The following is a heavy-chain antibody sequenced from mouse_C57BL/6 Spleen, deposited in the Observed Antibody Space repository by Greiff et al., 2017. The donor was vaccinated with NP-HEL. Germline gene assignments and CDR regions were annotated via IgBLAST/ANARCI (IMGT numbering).Heavy chain of an antibody. J-gene: IGHJ4*01. CDR3: ARGEILITTVVGNYAMDY. CDR2: IHPNSGST. Sequence: QVQLQQPGAELVKPGASVKLSCKASGYTFTSYWMHWVKQRPGQGLEWIGMIHPNSGSTNYNEKFKSKATLTVDKSSSTAYMQLSSLTSEDSAVYYCARGEILITTVVGNYAMDYWGQGTSVTVSS. CDR1: GYTFTSYW. D-gene: IGHD1-1*01. V-gene: IGHV1-64*01.